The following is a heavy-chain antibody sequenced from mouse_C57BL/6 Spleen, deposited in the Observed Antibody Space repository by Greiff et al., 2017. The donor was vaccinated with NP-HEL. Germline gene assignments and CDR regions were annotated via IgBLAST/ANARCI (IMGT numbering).Heavy chain of an antibody. CDR3: AREGLVTTGFAY. CDR2: IDPSDSET. Sequence: QVQLKQPGAELVRPGSSVKLSCKASGYTFTSYWMHWVKQRPIQGLEWIGNIDPSDSETHYNQKFKDKATLTVDKSSSTAYMQLSSLTSEDSAVYYCAREGLVTTGFAYWGQGTLVTVSA. V-gene: IGHV1-52*01. CDR1: GYTFTSYW. J-gene: IGHJ3*01. D-gene: IGHD2-12*01.